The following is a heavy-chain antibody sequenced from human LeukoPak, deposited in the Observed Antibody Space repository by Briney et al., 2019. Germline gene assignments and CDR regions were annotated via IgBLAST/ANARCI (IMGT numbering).Heavy chain of an antibody. V-gene: IGHV3-30*18. CDR1: GFTFSSYG. CDR3: AKDTLFGFGSSSWNRLGGY. D-gene: IGHD6-13*01. J-gene: IGHJ4*02. CDR2: ISYDGSNK. Sequence: GGSLRLSCAASGFTFSSYGMHWVRQAPGKGLEWVAVISYDGSNKYYADSVKGRFTISRDNSKNTLYLQTNSLRAEDTAVYYCAKDTLFGFGSSSWNRLGGYWGQGTLVTVSS.